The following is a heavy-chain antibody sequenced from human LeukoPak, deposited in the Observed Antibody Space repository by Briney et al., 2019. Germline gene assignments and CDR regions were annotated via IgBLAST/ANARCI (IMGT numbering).Heavy chain of an antibody. V-gene: IGHV3-7*01. J-gene: IGHJ5*02. D-gene: IGHD5-12*01. CDR2: IRQDGNEK. Sequence: PGGSLRLSCAASGFTFSGYWMSWVRQAPGKGLEWVANIRQDGNEKHYVDSVKGRFTISRDNAKNSLFLQTNSLRDEDTAIYYCARDQGSLPSGSWGQGTLVSVSS. CDR3: ARDQGSLPSGS. CDR1: GFTFSGYW.